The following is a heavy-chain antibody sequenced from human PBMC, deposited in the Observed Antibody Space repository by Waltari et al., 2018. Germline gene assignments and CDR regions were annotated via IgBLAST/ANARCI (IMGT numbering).Heavy chain of an antibody. Sequence: QVQLVQSGAEVKKPGASVKVSCKASGYTFTSYDINWVRQATGQGLEWMGWMNPNSGNTGYAQKFQGRVTMTRNTSISTAYMELSSLRSEDTAVYYCARARRITIFGVVISEYFQHWGQGTLVTVSS. CDR2: MNPNSGNT. V-gene: IGHV1-8*01. CDR1: GYTFTSYD. D-gene: IGHD3-3*01. CDR3: ARARRITIFGVVISEYFQH. J-gene: IGHJ1*01.